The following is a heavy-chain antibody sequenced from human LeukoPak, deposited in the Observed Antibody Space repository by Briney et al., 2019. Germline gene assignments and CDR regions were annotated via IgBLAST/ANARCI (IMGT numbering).Heavy chain of an antibody. J-gene: IGHJ4*02. Sequence: PGGSLRLSCVASGFTFSNYWMSWVRQAPGKGLECVANIKEDGSEKYYVDSVKGRFTISRDNAKNSLYLQMNSLRAEDTAVYYCARDSSRFGESLDYWGQGTLVTVSS. V-gene: IGHV3-7*01. CDR3: ARDSSRFGESLDY. CDR2: IKEDGSEK. CDR1: GFTFSNYW. D-gene: IGHD3-10*01.